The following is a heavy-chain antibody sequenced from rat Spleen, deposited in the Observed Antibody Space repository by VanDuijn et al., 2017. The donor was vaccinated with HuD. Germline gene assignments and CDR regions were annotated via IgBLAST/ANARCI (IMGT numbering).Heavy chain of an antibody. D-gene: IGHD3-6*01. Sequence: EVQLVESGGGLVQPGRSLKLSCAASGFTFSDYYMTWVRQAPAKGLEWVASITNTGGSTYYPDSVKGRFTISRDNAKSTLYLQMNSLRSEDTATYYCTRNWDYWGRGVMVTVSS. J-gene: IGHJ2*01. CDR1: GFTFSDYY. CDR3: TRNWDY. CDR2: ITNTGGST. V-gene: IGHV5-20*01.